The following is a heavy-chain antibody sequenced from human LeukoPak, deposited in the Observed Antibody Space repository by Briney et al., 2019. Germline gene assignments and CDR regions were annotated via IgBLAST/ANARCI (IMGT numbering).Heavy chain of an antibody. Sequence: GASVKVSCKASGYTFSSYYMHWVRQAPGQGLEWMGWINPNSGGTNYAQKFQGRVTMTRDTSISTAHMELSRLRSDDTAVYYCARIAAAGTAASINWFDPWGQGTLVTVSS. CDR1: GYTFSSYY. CDR3: ARIAAAGTAASINWFDP. V-gene: IGHV1-2*02. J-gene: IGHJ5*02. CDR2: INPNSGGT. D-gene: IGHD6-13*01.